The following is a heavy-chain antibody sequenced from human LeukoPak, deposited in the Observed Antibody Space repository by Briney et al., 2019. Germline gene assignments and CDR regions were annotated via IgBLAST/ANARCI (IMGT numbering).Heavy chain of an antibody. CDR2: IYYSGNT. D-gene: IGHD5-12*01. CDR1: GGSINSGSYY. Sequence: PSETLSLTCTVSGGSINSGSYYWAWIRQPPGKGLEWIGSIYYSGNTYYSPSLKSRVTISVDTSKNQFSLKLSSVTAADTAVYYCARYHSGYDDYWGPGILVTVSS. V-gene: IGHV4-39*07. J-gene: IGHJ4*02. CDR3: ARYHSGYDDY.